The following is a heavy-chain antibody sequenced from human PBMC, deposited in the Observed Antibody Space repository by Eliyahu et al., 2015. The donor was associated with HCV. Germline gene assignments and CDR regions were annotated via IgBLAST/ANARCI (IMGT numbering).Heavy chain of an antibody. CDR1: GVSVSXPSYY. D-gene: IGHD2-21*01. V-gene: IGHV4-61*01. CDR3: ARTGSCRGDSCYFNWFDP. CDR2: IYYVGCT. J-gene: IGHJ5*02. Sequence: QVQLQESGPGLVKPSETLSLTCTVSGVSVSXPSYYWSWIRQPPGKGLEWIGYIYYVGCTNYNPSLKSRVTLSLDTSKNQFSLNVNSVTDADTAVYYCARTGSCRGDSCYFNWFDPWGQGTPVTVSS.